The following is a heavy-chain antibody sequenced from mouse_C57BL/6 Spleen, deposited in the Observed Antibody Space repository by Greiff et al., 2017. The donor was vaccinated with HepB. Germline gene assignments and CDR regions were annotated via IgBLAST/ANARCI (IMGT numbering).Heavy chain of an antibody. D-gene: IGHD2-3*01. V-gene: IGHV5-16*01. CDR1: GFTFSDYY. Sequence: EVKLVESEGGLVQPGSSMKLSCTASGFTFSDYYMAWVRQVPEKGLEWVANINYDGSSTYYLDSLKSRFIISRDNAKNILYLQMSSLKSEDTATYYCARHDGYPYWYFDVWGTGTTVTVSS. CDR2: INYDGSST. CDR3: ARHDGYPYWYFDV. J-gene: IGHJ1*03.